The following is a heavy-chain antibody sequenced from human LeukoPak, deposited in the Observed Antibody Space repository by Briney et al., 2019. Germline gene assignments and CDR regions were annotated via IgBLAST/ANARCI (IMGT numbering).Heavy chain of an antibody. J-gene: IGHJ2*01. CDR3: AIHPYDYWYFDL. Sequence: SVKVSCKASGGTFSSYAISWVRQAPGQGLEWMGGIIPIFGSANYAQNFQGRVTITADESTSTAYMKLSSLRSEDTAVYYCAIHPYDYWYFDLWGRGTLATVSS. V-gene: IGHV1-69*13. D-gene: IGHD5-12*01. CDR1: GGTFSSYA. CDR2: IIPIFGSA.